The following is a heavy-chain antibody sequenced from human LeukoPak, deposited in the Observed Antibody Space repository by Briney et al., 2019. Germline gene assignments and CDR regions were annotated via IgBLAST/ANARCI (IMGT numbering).Heavy chain of an antibody. J-gene: IGHJ5*02. CDR3: ARASSSWYLGLNWFDP. V-gene: IGHV5-51*01. CDR1: GYSFTSYW. CDR2: IYPGDSDT. D-gene: IGHD6-13*01. Sequence: GESLKISCKGSGYSFTSYWIVWVRQMPGKGLEWMGIIYPGDSDTRYSPSFQGQVTISADKSISTAYLQWSSLKASDTAMYYCARASSSWYLGLNWFDPWGQGTLVTVSS.